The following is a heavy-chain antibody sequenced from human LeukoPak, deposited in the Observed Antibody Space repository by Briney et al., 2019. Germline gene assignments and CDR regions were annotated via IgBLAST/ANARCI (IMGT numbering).Heavy chain of an antibody. CDR1: GFTFSSYA. V-gene: IGHV3-23*01. Sequence: PGGSLRLSCAASGFTFSSYAMSWFRQAPGKGLEWVSAISGSGGSTYYADSVKGRFTISRDNSKNTLYLQMNSLRAEDTAVYYCAKEGHILTGYYSGNFDPWGQGTLVTVSS. J-gene: IGHJ5*02. CDR3: AKEGHILTGYYSGNFDP. CDR2: ISGSGGST. D-gene: IGHD3-9*01.